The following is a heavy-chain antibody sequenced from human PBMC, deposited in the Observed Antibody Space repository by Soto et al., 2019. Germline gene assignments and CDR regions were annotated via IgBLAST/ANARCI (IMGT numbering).Heavy chain of an antibody. Sequence: SETLSLTCTASGGSITSSSHFWGWVRQPPGKGLEWIGTIYFTGNTYYTPSLKSRLTMSIDTSKNEFSLRLNSVTAADTAVYYCAGQTFTIAADSYGRSNWFDPWGPGTLVTVSS. CDR1: GGSITSSSHF. CDR3: AGQTFTIAADSYGRSNWFDP. CDR2: IYFTGNT. V-gene: IGHV4-39*01. J-gene: IGHJ5*02. D-gene: IGHD3-9*01.